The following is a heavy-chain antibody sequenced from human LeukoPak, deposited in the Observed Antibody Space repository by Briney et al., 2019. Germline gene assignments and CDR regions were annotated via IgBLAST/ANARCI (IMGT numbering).Heavy chain of an antibody. CDR3: AKGIVGFDY. V-gene: IGHV3-9*01. CDR1: GSTFDDYA. D-gene: IGHD3-16*02. J-gene: IGHJ4*02. CDR2: ISWNSGSI. Sequence: GGSLRLSCAASGSTFDDYAMHWVRHAPGKGMEWVSGISWNSGSIGYADSVKGRFTISRDNAKNSLYLQMNSLRAEDTALYYCAKGIVGFDYWGQGTLVTVSS.